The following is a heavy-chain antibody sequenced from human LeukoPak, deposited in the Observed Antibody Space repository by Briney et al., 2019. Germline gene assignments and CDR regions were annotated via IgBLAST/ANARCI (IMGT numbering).Heavy chain of an antibody. D-gene: IGHD3-16*01. CDR2: ISYTGST. CDR3: ARDLGGGGLGAFDY. Sequence: PSETLSLTCTVSGGSISSGGYYWSWIRQHPGKGLEWIGYISYTGSTYYNPSLKSRVTISVDTSENQFSLELSSVTAADTAVYYCARDLGGGGLGAFDYGGQGPLFPVSS. V-gene: IGHV4-31*03. J-gene: IGHJ4*02. CDR1: GGSISSGGYY.